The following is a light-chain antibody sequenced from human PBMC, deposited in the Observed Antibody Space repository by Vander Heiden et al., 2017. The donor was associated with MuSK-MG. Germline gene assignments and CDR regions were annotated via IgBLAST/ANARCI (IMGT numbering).Light chain of an antibody. CDR2: GAS. V-gene: IGKV3-20*01. J-gene: IGKJ1*01. CDR3: QQDGSSPMT. Sequence: EIVLTQSPGTLSLSPGERATLSCRASQSVSSSYLARYQQKRGQAPRLLIYGASSRATGIPDRFSGSGSGTDFTLTISRLEPEDFAVYYCQQDGSSPMTFGQGTKVEIK. CDR1: QSVSSSY.